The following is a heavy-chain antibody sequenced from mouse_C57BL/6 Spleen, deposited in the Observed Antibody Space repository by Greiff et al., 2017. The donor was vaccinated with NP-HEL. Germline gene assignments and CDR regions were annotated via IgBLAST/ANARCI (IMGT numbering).Heavy chain of an antibody. J-gene: IGHJ4*01. D-gene: IGHD1-1*01. Sequence: VQLKQSGAELVKPGASVKLSCTASGFNIKDYYMHWVKQRTEQGLEWIGRIDPEDGETKYAPKFQGKATITADTSSNTAYLQLSSLTSEDTAVYYCASRTTVVPYAMDYWGQGTSVTVSS. V-gene: IGHV14-2*01. CDR3: ASRTTVVPYAMDY. CDR2: IDPEDGET. CDR1: GFNIKDYY.